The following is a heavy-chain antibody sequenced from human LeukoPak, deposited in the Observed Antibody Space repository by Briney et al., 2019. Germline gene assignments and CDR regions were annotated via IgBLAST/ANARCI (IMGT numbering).Heavy chain of an antibody. CDR3: ARGATKSGGYPYYFDY. D-gene: IGHD3-22*01. Sequence: PSETLSLTCAVYGGSFSGYYWSWIRQPPGKGLEWLGEINHSGSTNYNPSLKSRVTISVDTSKNQFSLKLSSVTAADTAVYYCARGATKSGGYPYYFDYWGQGTLVTVSS. CDR1: GGSFSGYY. CDR2: INHSGST. V-gene: IGHV4-34*01. J-gene: IGHJ4*02.